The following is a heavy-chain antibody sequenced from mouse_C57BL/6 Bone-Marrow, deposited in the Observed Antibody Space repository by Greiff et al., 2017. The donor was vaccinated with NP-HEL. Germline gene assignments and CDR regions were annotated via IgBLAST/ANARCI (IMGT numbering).Heavy chain of an antibody. CDR1: GYTFTSYW. Sequence: QVQLKQPGAELVMPGASVKLSCKASGYTFTSYWMHWVKQRPGQGLEWIGEIDPSDSYTNYNQKFKGKSTLTVDKSSSTAYMQLSSLTSEDSAVYYCARGRGRDRSFDYWGQGTTLTVSS. V-gene: IGHV1-69*01. CDR3: ARGRGRDRSFDY. CDR2: IDPSDSYT. J-gene: IGHJ2*01.